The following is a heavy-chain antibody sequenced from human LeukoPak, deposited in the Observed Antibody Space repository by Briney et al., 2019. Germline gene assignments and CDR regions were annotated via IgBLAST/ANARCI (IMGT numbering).Heavy chain of an antibody. Sequence: ASVKVSCKASGYTFTGYDINWVRQATGQGLEWMGWMNPNSGNTGYAQKFQGRVTMTRNTSISTAYMELSSLRSEDTAVYYCARAPFGHRIAARHGLRVLLPSSYWGQGTLVTVSS. J-gene: IGHJ4*02. CDR3: ARAPFGHRIAARHGLRVLLPSSY. CDR2: MNPNSGNT. D-gene: IGHD6-6*01. V-gene: IGHV1-8*01. CDR1: GYTFTGYD.